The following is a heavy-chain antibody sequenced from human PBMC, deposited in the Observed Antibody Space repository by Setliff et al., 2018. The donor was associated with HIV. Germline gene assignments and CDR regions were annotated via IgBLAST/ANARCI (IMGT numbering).Heavy chain of an antibody. D-gene: IGHD2-2*01. V-gene: IGHV4-31*11. CDR1: GGSISSRAFY. CDR3: TRMVCSSSGCYGGGYNWFDP. CDR2: IYYSGST. J-gene: IGHJ5*02. Sequence: SETLSLTCAVSGGSISSRAFYWSWIRHHPGRGLEWIGNIYYSGSTYYNPSLTTRVNISADTSKNQFSLRLSSVTAADTAVYYCTRMVCSSSGCYGGGYNWFDPWGQGTLVTVSS.